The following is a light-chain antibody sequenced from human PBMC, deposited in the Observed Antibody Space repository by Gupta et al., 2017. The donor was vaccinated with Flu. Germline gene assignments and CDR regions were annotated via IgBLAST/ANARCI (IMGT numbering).Light chain of an antibody. CDR1: SSNLGAGFD. V-gene: IGLV1-40*01. CDR2: GNR. Sequence: SVLPQPPSVSGAPGQRVTISCTGSSSNLGAGFDVHWYQQLPGTAPKLLIYGNRNRPSGVPDRVSGSKSGTSAALAITGLQAEEEADYYCQSYDTSRSGYWVFGGGTKLTVL. CDR3: QSYDTSRSGYWV. J-gene: IGLJ3*02.